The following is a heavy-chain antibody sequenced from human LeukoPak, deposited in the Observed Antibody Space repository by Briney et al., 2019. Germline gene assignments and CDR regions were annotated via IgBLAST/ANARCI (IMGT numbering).Heavy chain of an antibody. D-gene: IGHD1-26*01. CDR3: TTLASGNYGLDY. V-gene: IGHV3-15*01. CDR2: IKSRTSGGTT. Sequence: PGGSLKLSCAASGSDSGFTFSSAWMSWVRQAPGKGLEWVGRIKSRTSGGTTDYAAPVKGRLTISRDDSQNTVYLQMNSLKSEDTAVYYCTTLASGNYGLDYWGQGTLVTASS. CDR1: GSDSGFTFSSAW. J-gene: IGHJ4*02.